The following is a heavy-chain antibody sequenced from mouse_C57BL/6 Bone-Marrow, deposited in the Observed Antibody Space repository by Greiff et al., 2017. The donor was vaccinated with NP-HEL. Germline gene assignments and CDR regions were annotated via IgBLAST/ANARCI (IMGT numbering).Heavy chain of an antibody. V-gene: IGHV5-12*01. CDR3: ARQRGLRRNWYVDV. J-gene: IGHJ1*03. CDR1: GFTFSDYY. D-gene: IGHD2-4*01. CDR2: ISNGGGST. Sequence: EVQGVESGGGLVQPGGSLKLSCAASGFTFSDYYMYWVRQTPEKRLEWVAYISNGGGSTYYPDTVKGRFTISRDNAKNTLYLQMSRLKSEDTAMYYCARQRGLRRNWYVDVWGTGTTVTVSS.